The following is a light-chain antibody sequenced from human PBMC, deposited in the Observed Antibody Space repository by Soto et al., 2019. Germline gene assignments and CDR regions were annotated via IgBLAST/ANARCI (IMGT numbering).Light chain of an antibody. V-gene: IGLV2-14*01. CDR3: SSYTSSSTLYV. CDR2: DVS. J-gene: IGLJ1*01. CDR1: SSDVGGYNY. Sequence: QSVLTRAASVSGSPGQSIPISCTGTSSDVGGYNYVSWYQQHPGKAPKLMIYDVSNRPSGVSNRFSGSKSGNTASLTISGLQAEDEADYYCSSYTSSSTLYVFGTGTKVTVL.